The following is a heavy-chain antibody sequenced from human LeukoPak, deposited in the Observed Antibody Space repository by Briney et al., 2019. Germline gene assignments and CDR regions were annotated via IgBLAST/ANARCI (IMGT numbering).Heavy chain of an antibody. Sequence: PSETLSLTCAVYGGSFSGYYWSWIRQPPGKGLEWIGEINHSGSTNYNPSLKSRVTISVDTSKNQFSLKLSSVTAADTAVHYCARHRGYSYGLYYFDYWGQGTLVTVSS. V-gene: IGHV4-34*01. CDR3: ARHRGYSYGLYYFDY. CDR1: GGSFSGYY. CDR2: INHSGST. D-gene: IGHD5-18*01. J-gene: IGHJ4*02.